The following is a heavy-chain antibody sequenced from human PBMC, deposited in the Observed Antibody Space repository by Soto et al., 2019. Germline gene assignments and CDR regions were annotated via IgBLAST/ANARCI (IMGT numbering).Heavy chain of an antibody. V-gene: IGHV1-3*01. CDR1: GYTFSAYT. CDR3: ARDTETLGPRANDALDI. CDR2: INVGSGNT. Sequence: ASVKVSCKAAGYTFSAYTMNWVRQAPGQSLEWMGWINVGSGNTRYSQNFQGRVSITRDTSASTVYMELTGLKSEDTAMYYCARDTETLGPRANDALDIWGQGTMVTVS. D-gene: IGHD3-3*02. J-gene: IGHJ3*02.